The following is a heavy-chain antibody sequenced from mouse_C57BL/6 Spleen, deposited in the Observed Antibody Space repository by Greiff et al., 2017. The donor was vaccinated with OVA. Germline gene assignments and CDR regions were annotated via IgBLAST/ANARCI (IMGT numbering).Heavy chain of an antibody. CDR1: GYTFTSYW. D-gene: IGHD1-1*01. CDR2: INPSSGYT. V-gene: IGHV1-7*01. J-gene: IGHJ3*01. Sequence: QVHVKQSGAELAKPGASVKLSCKASGYTFTSYWMHWVKQRPGQGLEWIGYINPSSGYTKYNQKFKDKATLTADKSSSTAYMQLSSLTYEDSAVYYCARNYGSSYGWFAYWGQGTLVTVSA. CDR3: ARNYGSSYGWFAY.